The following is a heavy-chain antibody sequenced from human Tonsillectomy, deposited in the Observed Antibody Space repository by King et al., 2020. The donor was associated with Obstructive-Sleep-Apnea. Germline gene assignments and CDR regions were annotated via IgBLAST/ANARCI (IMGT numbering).Heavy chain of an antibody. V-gene: IGHV4-31*03. CDR3: ARAQSCFDY. CDR2: TSCSGGT. CDR1: VASINSGAYF. J-gene: IGHJ4*02. Sequence: QLQESGPGLVKPSQTLSLTCTVSVASINSGAYFWGLVRQYPGMGREWIGYTSCSGGTFYNPSLKGRVSISLDTPTNQFSLNLTSVTAADTAVYYCARAQSCFDYWGQGTLVTVSS.